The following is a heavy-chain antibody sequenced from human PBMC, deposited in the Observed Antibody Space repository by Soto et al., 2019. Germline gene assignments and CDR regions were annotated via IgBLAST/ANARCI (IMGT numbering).Heavy chain of an antibody. J-gene: IGHJ3*02. CDR1: GGSFSSYA. CDR3: AKDSQGGLWSFDI. CDR2: IIPIFGTA. D-gene: IGHD2-15*01. Sequence: QVQLVQSGAEVKKPGSSVKVSCKASGGSFSSYAISWVRQAPGQGLEWMGGIIPIFGTADYAQKFQGRVTITADESTSTTYMELSSLRSEDTAVYYCAKDSQGGLWSFDIWGQGTMVTVSS. V-gene: IGHV1-69*01.